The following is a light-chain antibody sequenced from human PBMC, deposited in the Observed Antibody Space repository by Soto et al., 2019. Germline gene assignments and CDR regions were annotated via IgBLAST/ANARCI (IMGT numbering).Light chain of an antibody. CDR2: DAS. CDR1: QSLRSS. Sequence: ETMMTQSPDTLSVSLGERATLSCRASQSLRSSLAWYQQKPGQAPRLLIYDASTRATGIPARFSGSGSGTDFTLTISGLQSEDFTVYYCQQYNNWPQTFGRGTQVEIK. V-gene: IGKV3-15*01. J-gene: IGKJ1*01. CDR3: QQYNNWPQT.